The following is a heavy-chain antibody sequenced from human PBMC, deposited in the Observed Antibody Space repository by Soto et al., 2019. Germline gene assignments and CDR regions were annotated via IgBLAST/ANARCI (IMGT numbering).Heavy chain of an antibody. J-gene: IGHJ6*02. V-gene: IGHV1-2*02. CDR1: GYTFTGYY. CDR2: INPNSGGT. D-gene: IGHD2-21*01. Sequence: GASVKVSCKASGYTFTGYYMHWVRQAPGQGLEWMGWINPNSGGTNYAQKFQGRVTMTRDTSISTAYMELSRLRSADTAVYYCARDIGFVIYGMDVWGQGTTVTVSS. CDR3: ARDIGFVIYGMDV.